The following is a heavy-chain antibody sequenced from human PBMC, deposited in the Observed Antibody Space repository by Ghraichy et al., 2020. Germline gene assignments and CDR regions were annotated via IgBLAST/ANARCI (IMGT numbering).Heavy chain of an antibody. Sequence: GESLNISCKGSGYSFTSYWIGWVRQMPGKGLEWMGIIYPGDSDTRYSPSFQGQVTISADKSISTAYLQWSSLKASDTAMYYCASSSVQYYDFWSGYYTDYYYGMDVWGQGTTVTVSS. V-gene: IGHV5-51*01. CDR3: ASSSVQYYDFWSGYYTDYYYGMDV. D-gene: IGHD3-3*01. CDR2: IYPGDSDT. CDR1: GYSFTSYW. J-gene: IGHJ6*02.